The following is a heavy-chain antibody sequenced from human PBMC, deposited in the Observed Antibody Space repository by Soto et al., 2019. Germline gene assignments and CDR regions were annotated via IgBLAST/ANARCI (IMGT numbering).Heavy chain of an antibody. V-gene: IGHV1-69*01. D-gene: IGHD2-15*01. J-gene: IGHJ2*01. CDR2: IIPIFGTA. Sequence: QVQLVQSGAEVKKPGSSVKVSCKASGGTFSSYAISWVRQAPGQGREWMGGIIPIFGTANYAQKFQGRVTITADESTSTAYMELSSLRAEDTAVYYCATFYPDCSGGSCYGTWYFDLWGRGTLVTVSS. CDR3: ATFYPDCSGGSCYGTWYFDL. CDR1: GGTFSSYA.